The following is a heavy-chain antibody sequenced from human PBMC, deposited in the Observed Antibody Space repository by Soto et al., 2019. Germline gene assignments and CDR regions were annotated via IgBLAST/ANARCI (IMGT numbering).Heavy chain of an antibody. J-gene: IGHJ5*02. CDR2: IYYSGST. CDR1: GGSISSGDYY. Sequence: PSETLSLTCTVSGGSISSGDYYWSWIRQPPGKGLEWIGYIYYSGSTYYNPSLKSRVTISVDTSKNQFSLKLSSVTAADTAVYYCASSPQLEPNWFDPWGQGXLVTVSS. CDR3: ASSPQLEPNWFDP. D-gene: IGHD1-1*01. V-gene: IGHV4-30-4*01.